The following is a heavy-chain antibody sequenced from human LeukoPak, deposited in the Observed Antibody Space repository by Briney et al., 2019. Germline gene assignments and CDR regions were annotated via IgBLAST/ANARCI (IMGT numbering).Heavy chain of an antibody. CDR1: GGSFSGYY. D-gene: IGHD2-21*02. Sequence: PSETLSLTCAVYGGSFSGYYWSWIRQPPGKGLEWIGEINHSGSTYYNPSLKSRVTMSVDTSKNQFSLKLSSVTAADTAVYYCARDIVVVTANTYYYYYGMDVWGQGTTVTVSS. J-gene: IGHJ6*02. CDR2: INHSGST. V-gene: IGHV4-34*01. CDR3: ARDIVVVTANTYYYYYGMDV.